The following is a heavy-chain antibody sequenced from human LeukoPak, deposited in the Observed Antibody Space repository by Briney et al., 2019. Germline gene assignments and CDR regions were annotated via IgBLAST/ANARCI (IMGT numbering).Heavy chain of an antibody. D-gene: IGHD6-19*01. Sequence: GGSLRLSCAASGFTFSSYAMSWVRQAPGPGLERVSAISGSGGSTYYADSVKGRFNISRDNSKNTLYLQMNSLRAEDTAVYYCAKDPIAVAGTPDAFDIWGQGTMVTVSS. CDR3: AKDPIAVAGTPDAFDI. CDR2: ISGSGGST. CDR1: GFTFSSYA. V-gene: IGHV3-23*01. J-gene: IGHJ3*02.